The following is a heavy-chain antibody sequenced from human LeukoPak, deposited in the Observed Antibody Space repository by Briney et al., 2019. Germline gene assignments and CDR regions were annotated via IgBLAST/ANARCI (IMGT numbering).Heavy chain of an antibody. Sequence: PGGSLRLSCAASGFTFRGYWMNWVRQPPGKGLEWVANINVDGSETYYVDSVEGRFTISRDNAKNLLYLQMNSLRAEDTAVYFCTRACLHTKEDDNWGQGTLVTVSS. CDR1: GFTFRGYW. V-gene: IGHV3-7*01. CDR2: INVDGSET. D-gene: IGHD1-1*01. CDR3: TRACLHTKEDDN. J-gene: IGHJ4*02.